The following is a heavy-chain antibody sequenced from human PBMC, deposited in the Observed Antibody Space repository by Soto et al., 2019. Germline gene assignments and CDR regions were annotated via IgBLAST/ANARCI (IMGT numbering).Heavy chain of an antibody. CDR2: ISGSGGST. J-gene: IGHJ4*02. CDR1: GFTFSSYV. CDR3: AKVGFGSGWENY. D-gene: IGHD6-19*01. V-gene: IGHV3-23*01. Sequence: EVQLLESGGGLVQPGGSLRLSCAASGFTFSSYVMSWVRQAPGKGLEWVSAISGSGGSTYYADSVKGRFTISRDNSKNTLYLQMNSLRAEDTAVYYCAKVGFGSGWENYWGQGTLVTVSS.